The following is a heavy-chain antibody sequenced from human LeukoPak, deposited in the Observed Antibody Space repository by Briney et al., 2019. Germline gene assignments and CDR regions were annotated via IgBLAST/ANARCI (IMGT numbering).Heavy chain of an antibody. J-gene: IGHJ4*02. CDR2: ISGSGGST. D-gene: IGHD2-2*01. Sequence: GGSLRLSCAASGFTFSSYAMSWVRQAPGKGLEWVSAISGSGGSTYYADSVKGLFTISRDNSKNTLYLQMNSLRAEDTAVYYCAKCQDIVVVPDPYFDYWGQGTLVTVSS. V-gene: IGHV3-23*01. CDR1: GFTFSSYA. CDR3: AKCQDIVVVPDPYFDY.